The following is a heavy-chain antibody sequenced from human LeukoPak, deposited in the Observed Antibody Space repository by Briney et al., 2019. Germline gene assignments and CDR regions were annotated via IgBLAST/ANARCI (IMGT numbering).Heavy chain of an antibody. V-gene: IGHV4-34*01. CDR2: INHSGST. CDR3: APRGGIAAAGTGLGD. Sequence: ASETLSLTCAVYGGSFSGYYCSWIRQPPGKGLEWIGEINHSGSTNYNPSLKSRVTISVDTSKNQFSLKLSSVTAADTAVYYCAPRGGIAAAGTGLGDWGQGTLVTVSS. J-gene: IGHJ4*02. D-gene: IGHD6-13*01. CDR1: GGSFSGYY.